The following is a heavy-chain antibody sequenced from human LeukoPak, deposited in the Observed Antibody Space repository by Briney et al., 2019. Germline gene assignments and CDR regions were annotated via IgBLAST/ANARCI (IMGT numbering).Heavy chain of an antibody. Sequence: SETLSLTCTVSDVSIRSYYWSWIRQPPGQGLEWIGYLYYSGSINYNTSLKSRVTISLDTSKNQFSLRLSSVTAADTAVYYCARGLRFLEWLYYFDYWGQGTLVTVSS. CDR1: DVSIRSYY. V-gene: IGHV4-59*01. CDR2: LYYSGSI. CDR3: ARGLRFLEWLYYFDY. J-gene: IGHJ4*02. D-gene: IGHD3-3*01.